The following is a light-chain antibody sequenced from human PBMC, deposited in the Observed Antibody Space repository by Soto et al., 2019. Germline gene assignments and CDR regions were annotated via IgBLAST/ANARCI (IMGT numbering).Light chain of an antibody. CDR1: QSIGIW. CDR3: QQYRDYSWT. CDR2: PAS. V-gene: IGKV1-5*03. J-gene: IGKJ1*01. Sequence: IPMTQSPSTVSASVGDRVAISCRASQSIGIWLAWYQQKPGKAPRFLIYPASTLLGGVPSSFSGSGSGTEFTLIISSLQPDDFATYYCQQYRDYSWTFGQGTKVEIK.